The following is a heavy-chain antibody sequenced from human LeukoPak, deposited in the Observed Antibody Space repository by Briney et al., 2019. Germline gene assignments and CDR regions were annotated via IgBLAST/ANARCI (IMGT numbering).Heavy chain of an antibody. D-gene: IGHD3-10*01. Sequence: GGSLRLSCAASGFTFSDYYMSWIRQAPGKGLEWLSYISKNGKTIYYADSVRGRFTISRDNAKKSVYLQMNSLRAEDTAVYYCATTEVLGDIPWGQGTLVTVSS. V-gene: IGHV3-11*01. CDR2: ISKNGKTI. J-gene: IGHJ5*02. CDR3: ATTEVLGDIP. CDR1: GFTFSDYY.